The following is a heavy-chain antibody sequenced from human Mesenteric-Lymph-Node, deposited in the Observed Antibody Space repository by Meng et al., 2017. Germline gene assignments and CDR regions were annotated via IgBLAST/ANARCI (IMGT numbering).Heavy chain of an antibody. CDR1: GGSLSSYA. V-gene: IGHV1-69*05. CDR2: IIPVYGTA. J-gene: IGHJ4*02. Sequence: SVKVSCKVSGGSLSSYAISWVRQAPGQGLEWVGGIIPVYGTAKYAQKFQGRVTMTRDTSISTAYMELSRLRSDDTAVYYCARFFGVAVAGPTWGLGTLVTVSS. D-gene: IGHD6-19*01. CDR3: ARFFGVAVAGPT.